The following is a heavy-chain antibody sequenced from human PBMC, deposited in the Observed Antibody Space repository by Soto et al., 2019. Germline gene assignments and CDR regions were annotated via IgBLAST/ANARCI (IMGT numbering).Heavy chain of an antibody. CDR2: RYEDAST. CDR3: ARGIYLGTSGYYLEF. CDR1: GDSIRNRNYY. J-gene: IGHJ4*02. D-gene: IGHD3-22*01. V-gene: IGHV4-39*01. Sequence: QLQLQESGPGLVKPSETLSLSCSVSGDSIRNRNYYWAWIRQPPGKGLEWLVSRYEDASTFYNPSLRRRVTIAGGTSKKQLSLKVTSVTAADRAVYYCARGIYLGTSGYYLEFWGQGTLVTVSS.